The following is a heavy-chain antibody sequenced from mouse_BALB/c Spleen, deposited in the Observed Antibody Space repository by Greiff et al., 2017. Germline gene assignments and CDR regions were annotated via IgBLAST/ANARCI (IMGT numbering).Heavy chain of an antibody. D-gene: IGHD1-1*01. Sequence: EVQLVESGGGLVKPGGSLKLSCAASGFTFSSYAMSWVRQTPEKRLEWVASISSGGSTYYPDSVKGRFTISRDNARNILYLQMSSLRSEDTAMYYCARDYGSSHSFAYWGQGTLVTVSA. CDR3: ARDYGSSHSFAY. CDR1: GFTFSSYA. J-gene: IGHJ3*01. CDR2: ISSGGST. V-gene: IGHV5-6-5*01.